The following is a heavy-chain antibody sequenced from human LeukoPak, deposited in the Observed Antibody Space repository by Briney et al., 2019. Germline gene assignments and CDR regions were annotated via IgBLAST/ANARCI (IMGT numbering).Heavy chain of an antibody. Sequence: GRSLRLSCVASGFTFSNYGMHWVRQAPGKGLEWVAVIWYDGSNKYYADSVKGRSTISRDNSKNTLYLQMNSLRAEDTAVYYCANNFDYWGQGTLVTVSS. CDR1: GFTFSNYG. J-gene: IGHJ4*02. CDR2: IWYDGSNK. CDR3: ANNFDY. V-gene: IGHV3-33*06.